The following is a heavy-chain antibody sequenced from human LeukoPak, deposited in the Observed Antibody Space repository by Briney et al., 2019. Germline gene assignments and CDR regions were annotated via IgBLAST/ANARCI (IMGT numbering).Heavy chain of an antibody. V-gene: IGHV1-18*01. D-gene: IGHD2-15*01. CDR3: ARCMGGGSCYGVRY. J-gene: IGHJ4*02. CDR2: ISAYNGNT. Sequence: ASVRVSCKASGYTFTSYGIGGVRQAPGQGLEWMGWISAYNGNTNYAQKLQGRVTMTTDTSTSTAYMELRSLRSDDTAVYYCARCMGGGSCYGVRYWGQGTLVTVSS. CDR1: GYTFTSYG.